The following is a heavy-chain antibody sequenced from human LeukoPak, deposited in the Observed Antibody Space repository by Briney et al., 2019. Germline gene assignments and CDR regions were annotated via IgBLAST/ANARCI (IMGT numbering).Heavy chain of an antibody. CDR1: VYSHSNTC. Sequence: SVTVSFTRSVYSHSNTCGRFVRHAPGKGLGWRVDFEPVEVETFYAQKSRRRVTMTEDTTTYTGYMELSSLRSEDTDLYYCALIGGNWEVRFPYSGQGTLVTASA. V-gene: IGHV1-24*01. J-gene: IGHJ4*02. CDR2: FEPVEVET. D-gene: IGHD1-26*01. CDR3: ALIGGNWEVRFPY.